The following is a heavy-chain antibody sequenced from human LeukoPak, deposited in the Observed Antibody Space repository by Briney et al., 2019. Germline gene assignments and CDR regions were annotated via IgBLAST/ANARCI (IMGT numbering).Heavy chain of an antibody. CDR1: GYSINNYW. J-gene: IGHJ5*02. D-gene: IGHD2-15*01. V-gene: IGHV5-51*01. Sequence: GESLKISCKGAGYSINNYWIGWVRQMPGKGLERMGIIYPADSDIRYSPSFQGQVTISADKSISTAYLQWSSLKASDTAMYYCARQEYCSGGSCYTWFDPWGQGSLDTVSS. CDR2: IYPADSDI. CDR3: ARQEYCSGGSCYTWFDP.